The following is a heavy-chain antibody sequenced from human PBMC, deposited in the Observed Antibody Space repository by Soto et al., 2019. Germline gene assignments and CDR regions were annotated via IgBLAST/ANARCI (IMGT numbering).Heavy chain of an antibody. V-gene: IGHV1-69*13. Sequence: GASVKFSCKASGGTFSSYAISWVRQAPGQGLEWMGGIIPIFGTANYAQKFQGRVTITADESTSTAYMELSSLRSEDTAVYYCASGGYSGFTPFDYWGQGTLVTVSS. J-gene: IGHJ4*02. CDR2: IIPIFGTA. D-gene: IGHD5-12*01. CDR3: ASGGYSGFTPFDY. CDR1: GGTFSSYA.